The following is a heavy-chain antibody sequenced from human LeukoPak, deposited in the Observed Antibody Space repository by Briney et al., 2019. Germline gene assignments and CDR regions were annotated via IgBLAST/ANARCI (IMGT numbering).Heavy chain of an antibody. Sequence: PGGSLRLSCAASGFTFSSYEMNWVRQAPGKGLEWVSYISSSGSTIYYADSVKGRFTISRDNAKNSLYLQMNSLRAEDTAVYYCATGGDCYFDYWGQGTLVTVSS. V-gene: IGHV3-48*03. J-gene: IGHJ4*02. CDR2: ISSSGSTI. D-gene: IGHD2-21*02. CDR1: GFTFSSYE. CDR3: ATGGDCYFDY.